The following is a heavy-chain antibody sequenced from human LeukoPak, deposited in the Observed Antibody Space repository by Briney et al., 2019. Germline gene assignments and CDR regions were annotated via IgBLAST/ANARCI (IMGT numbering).Heavy chain of an antibody. Sequence: SQTLSLTCTVSGSSISGGGYYWSWIRQHPGKGLEWIGFIYYSGSTYYNPSLKSRVTISVDTSKNQFSLKLRSVTAADTAVYYCARWGYCSSTSCPGFDYWGQGTLVTVSS. D-gene: IGHD2-2*01. J-gene: IGHJ4*02. CDR3: ARWGYCSSTSCPGFDY. V-gene: IGHV4-31*03. CDR2: IYYSGST. CDR1: GSSISGGGYY.